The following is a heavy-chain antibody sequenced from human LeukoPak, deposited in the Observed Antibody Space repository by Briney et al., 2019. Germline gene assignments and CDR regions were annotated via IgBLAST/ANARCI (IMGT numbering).Heavy chain of an antibody. CDR2: IRSKPYGGTT. J-gene: IGHJ3*02. Sequence: GGSLRLSCTASGLTFSDYGVNWLRQAPGKGLEWVAFIRSKPYGGTTEYAASVKGRFSISRDDSTSIVYLQMNSLKTEDTALYYCSRTRISGIDGFDIWGQGTMVTVSS. D-gene: IGHD2-15*01. CDR1: GLTFSDYG. CDR3: SRTRISGIDGFDI. V-gene: IGHV3-49*03.